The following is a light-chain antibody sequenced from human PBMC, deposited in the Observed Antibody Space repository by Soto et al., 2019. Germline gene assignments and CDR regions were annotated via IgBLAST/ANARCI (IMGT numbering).Light chain of an antibody. CDR3: SSYTSSSTRV. CDR2: DVS. CDR1: SSDVGGYNY. V-gene: IGLV2-14*03. J-gene: IGLJ1*01. Sequence: QSVLTQPASVSGSPGQSITISCTGTSSDVGGYNYVSWYQQHPDKALKLMIYDVSNRPSGVSNRFSGSKSGNTASLTISGLQADDEADYYCSSYTSSSTRVFGTGTKVTVL.